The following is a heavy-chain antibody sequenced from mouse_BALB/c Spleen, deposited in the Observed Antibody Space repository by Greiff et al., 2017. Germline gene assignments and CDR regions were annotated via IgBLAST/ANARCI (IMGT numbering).Heavy chain of an antibody. J-gene: IGHJ2*01. CDR1: GYSITSGYS. Sequence: EVKLMESGPDLVKPSQSLSLTCTVTGYSITSGYSWHWIRQFPGNQLEWMGYIHYSGSTNYNPSLNSRISITRDTSKNQFFLQLNSVTTEDTATYYGARGYRYGLDYWGQGTTLTVSS. CDR2: IHYSGST. D-gene: IGHD2-14*01. CDR3: ARGYRYGLDY. V-gene: IGHV3-1*02.